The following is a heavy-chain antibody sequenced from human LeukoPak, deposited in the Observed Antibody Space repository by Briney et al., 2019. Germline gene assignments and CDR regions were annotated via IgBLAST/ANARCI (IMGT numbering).Heavy chain of an antibody. CDR1: GFTFSGYG. D-gene: IGHD6-19*01. Sequence: PGKSLRLSCATSGFTFSGYGMHWVRQAPGKGLEWVTVIWSDGSNKYYADSVKGRFTISRDNSKNTLYLQMNSLRAEDTAVYYCAKDTSIAVANFDYWGQGTLVTVSS. V-gene: IGHV3-33*06. CDR3: AKDTSIAVANFDY. CDR2: IWSDGSNK. J-gene: IGHJ4*02.